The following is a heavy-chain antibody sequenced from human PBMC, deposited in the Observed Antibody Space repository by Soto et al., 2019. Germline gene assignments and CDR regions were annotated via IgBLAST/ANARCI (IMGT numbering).Heavy chain of an antibody. CDR3: ARVPYYYDSSGYPMTNFDY. Sequence: SETLSLTCTVSGGSISSGDYYWSWIRQPPGKGLEWIGYIYYSGSTYYDPSLKSRVTISVDTSKNQFSLKLSSVTAADTAAYYCARVPYYYDSSGYPMTNFDYWGQGTLVTVSS. CDR2: IYYSGST. CDR1: GGSISSGDYY. V-gene: IGHV4-30-4*01. D-gene: IGHD3-22*01. J-gene: IGHJ4*02.